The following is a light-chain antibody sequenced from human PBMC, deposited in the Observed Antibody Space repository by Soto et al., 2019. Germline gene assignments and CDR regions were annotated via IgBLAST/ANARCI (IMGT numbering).Light chain of an antibody. J-gene: IGKJ4*01. V-gene: IGKV3-15*01. CDR1: QSVSSD. CDR2: GAS. Sequence: EIVMTQSPATLSVSPGERATLSCRASQSVSSDLAWYQQRPGQAPRLVIYGASTRATGFPARFSGSGSGTEFTLTISSLQSEDFAVYYCQQYNNSPLTFGGGTKVEIK. CDR3: QQYNNSPLT.